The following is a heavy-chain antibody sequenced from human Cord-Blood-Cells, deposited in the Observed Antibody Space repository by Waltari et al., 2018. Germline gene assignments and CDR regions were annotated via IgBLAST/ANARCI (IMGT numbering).Heavy chain of an antibody. CDR1: GGSFSGYY. Sequence: QVQLQQWGAGLLRPSETLSLTCAVYGGSFSGYYWSWIRQPPGKGLEWIGEINHSGSTNYNPSLKSRVTISVDTSKNQFSLKLSSVTAADTAVYYCGIVGATTAFDIWGQGTMVTVSS. CDR2: INHSGST. D-gene: IGHD1-26*01. V-gene: IGHV4-34*01. J-gene: IGHJ3*02. CDR3: GIVGATTAFDI.